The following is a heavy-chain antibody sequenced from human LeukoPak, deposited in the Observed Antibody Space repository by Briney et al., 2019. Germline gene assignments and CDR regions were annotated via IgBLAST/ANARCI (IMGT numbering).Heavy chain of an antibody. CDR3: ARIAVAGTFLS. V-gene: IGHV3-48*03. CDR1: GFTFSSYE. J-gene: IGHJ4*02. Sequence: PGGSLRLSCAASGFTFSSYEMNWVRQAPGKGLEWVSYISSSGSPIYYADSVKGRFTISRDNDKNSLYLQMNSLRAEDTAVYYCARIAVAGTFLSWGQGTLVTVSS. D-gene: IGHD6-19*01. CDR2: ISSSGSPI.